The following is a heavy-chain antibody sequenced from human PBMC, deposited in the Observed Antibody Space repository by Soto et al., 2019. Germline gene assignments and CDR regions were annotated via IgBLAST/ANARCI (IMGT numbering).Heavy chain of an antibody. CDR1: GGTFSSYA. CDR3: ARATVDTARVVRALCDWFAP. J-gene: IGHJ5*02. Sequence: QVQLVQSGAEVKKPGSSVKVSCKASGGTFSSYAISWVRQAPGQGLEWMGGIIPIFGTANYAQKFQGRVTMTADEATSTAYMELSSLRSEDTAVYYCARATVDTARVVRALCDWFAPWGQGTLVTVSS. D-gene: IGHD5-18*01. CDR2: IIPIFGTA. V-gene: IGHV1-69*01.